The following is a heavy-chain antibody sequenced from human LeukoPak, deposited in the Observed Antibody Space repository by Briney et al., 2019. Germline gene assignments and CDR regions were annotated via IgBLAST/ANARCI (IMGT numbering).Heavy chain of an antibody. V-gene: IGHV1-18*01. D-gene: IGHD3-10*01. CDR2: ISAYNGNT. CDR1: GYTFTSYG. Sequence: ASVKVSCKASGYTFTSYGISWVRQAPGQGLEWMGWISAYNGNTNYAQKPQGRVTMTTDTSTSTAYMELRSLRSDDTAVYYCARSITMVRGVYPTYYYYYYMDVWGRGTTVTISS. CDR3: ARSITMVRGVYPTYYYYYYMDV. J-gene: IGHJ6*03.